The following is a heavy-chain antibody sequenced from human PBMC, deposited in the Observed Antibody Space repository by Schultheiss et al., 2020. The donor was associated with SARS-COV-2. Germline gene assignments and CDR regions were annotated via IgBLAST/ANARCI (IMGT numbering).Heavy chain of an antibody. CDR2: ISSSSSYI. J-gene: IGHJ6*02. CDR3: ASHSGSYYDYYYYGMDV. CDR1: GFSFSSDS. D-gene: IGHD1-26*01. Sequence: GESLKISCAASGFSFSSDSMNWVRQAPGKGLEWVSSISSSSSYIYYADSVKGRFTISRDNAKNSLYLQMNSLRAEDTAVYYCASHSGSYYDYYYYGMDVWGQGTTVTVSS. V-gene: IGHV3-21*01.